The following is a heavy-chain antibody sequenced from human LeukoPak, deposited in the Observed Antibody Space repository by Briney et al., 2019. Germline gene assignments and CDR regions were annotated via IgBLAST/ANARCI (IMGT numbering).Heavy chain of an antibody. J-gene: IGHJ4*02. Sequence: GGSLRLSCAASGFTFSSYSMNWVRQAPGKGLEWVSSISSSSSYIYYADSVKGRFTISRDNSKNTLYLQMNSLRAEDTAVYYCAKPDRVVPAAIFCYFDYWGQGTLVTVSS. D-gene: IGHD2-2*01. CDR3: AKPDRVVPAAIFCYFDY. V-gene: IGHV3-21*01. CDR2: ISSSSSYI. CDR1: GFTFSSYS.